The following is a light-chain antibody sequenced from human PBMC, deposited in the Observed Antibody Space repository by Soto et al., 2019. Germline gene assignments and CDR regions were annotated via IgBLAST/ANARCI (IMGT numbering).Light chain of an antibody. CDR1: QGITNY. Sequence: DIQMTQSPSSLSASVGDRVTITCRASQGITNYLAWYQQKPGKVSKVLIYTASTFQSGVPSRFSGSGSGTDFTVTISSLQPEDVATYYCQKYSGPPYTFGQGTKLEIK. J-gene: IGKJ2*01. CDR3: QKYSGPPYT. CDR2: TAS. V-gene: IGKV1-27*01.